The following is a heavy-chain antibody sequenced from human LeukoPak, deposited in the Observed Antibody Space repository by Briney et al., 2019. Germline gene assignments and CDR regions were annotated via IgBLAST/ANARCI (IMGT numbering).Heavy chain of an antibody. D-gene: IGHD6-6*01. CDR1: GGSISSYY. V-gene: IGHV4-4*07. CDR3: ARDEYSSSPRGRDWYFDL. Sequence: SEALSLTCTVSGGSISSYYWSWIRQPAGKGLEWIGRIYTSGSTNYNPSLKSRVTMSVDPSKNQFSLKLSSVTAAATAVYYCARDEYSSSPRGRDWYFDLWGRGTLVTVSS. CDR2: IYTSGST. J-gene: IGHJ2*01.